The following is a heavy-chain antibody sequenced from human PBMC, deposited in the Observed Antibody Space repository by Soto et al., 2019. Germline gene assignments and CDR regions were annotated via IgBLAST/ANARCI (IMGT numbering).Heavy chain of an antibody. J-gene: IGHJ6*02. D-gene: IGHD3-10*01. CDR3: ASSYGSGSYYNPYYYYGMDV. CDR2: IYYSGST. Sequence: PSETLSLTCTVSGGSISSSSYYWGWIRQPPGKGLEWIGSIYYSGSTYYNPSLKSRVTISVDTSKNQFSLKLSSVTAADTAVYYCASSYGSGSYYNPYYYYGMDVWGQGTTVTVSS. V-gene: IGHV4-39*01. CDR1: GGSISSSSYY.